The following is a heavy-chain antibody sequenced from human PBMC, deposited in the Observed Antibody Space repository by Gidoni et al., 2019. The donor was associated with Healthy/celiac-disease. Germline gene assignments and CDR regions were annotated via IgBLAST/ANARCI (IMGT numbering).Heavy chain of an antibody. V-gene: IGHV3-30-3*01. D-gene: IGHD6-13*01. CDR3: ARAGTNDAFDI. CDR1: GFTFSSYA. Sequence: QVQLVESRVGVVQPGRSLRLSFAASGFTFSSYAMHWVRQAPGKGLEWVAVISYDGSNKYYADSVKGRFTISRDNSKNTLYLQMNSLRAEDTAVYYCARAGTNDAFDIWGQGTMVTVSS. J-gene: IGHJ3*02. CDR2: ISYDGSNK.